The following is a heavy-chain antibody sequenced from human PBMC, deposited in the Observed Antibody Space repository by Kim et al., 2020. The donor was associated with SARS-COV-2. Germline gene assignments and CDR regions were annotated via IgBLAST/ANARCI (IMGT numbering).Heavy chain of an antibody. CDR3: ARPREYSYGNNWFDP. Sequence: ASVKVSCKASGYTFTGYYMHWVRQAPGQGLEWMGWINPNSGGTNYAQKFQGRVTMTRDTSISTAYMELSRLRSDDTAVYYCARPREYSYGNNWFDPWGQGTLVTVSS. CDR2: INPNSGGT. J-gene: IGHJ5*02. V-gene: IGHV1-2*02. D-gene: IGHD5-18*01. CDR1: GYTFTGYY.